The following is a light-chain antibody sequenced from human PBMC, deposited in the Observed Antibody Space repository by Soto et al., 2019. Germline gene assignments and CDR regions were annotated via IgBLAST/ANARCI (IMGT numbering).Light chain of an antibody. CDR2: WAS. Sequence: DIVMTQSPDSLAVSPGERVTINCKSSQSVLFDSNRQNYLAWYQQKPGQPPKVLIYWASNRESGVPDRFSGSGSGTDFTLTITSLQAEDVAVYYCQQYYDSPFTFGPGTKVNLK. J-gene: IGKJ3*01. V-gene: IGKV4-1*01. CDR1: QSVLFDSNRQNY. CDR3: QQYYDSPFT.